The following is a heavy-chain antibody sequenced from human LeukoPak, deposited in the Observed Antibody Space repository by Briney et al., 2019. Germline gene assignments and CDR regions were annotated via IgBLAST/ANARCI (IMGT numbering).Heavy chain of an antibody. CDR2: THYSGTI. CDR1: GDSISSYY. V-gene: IGHV4-59*12. Sequence: SETLSLTCTVSGDSISSYYWGWIRQPPGKGLEWIGFTHYSGTINYNPSLKSRVTISVDTSKNQFSLNLSSVTAADTAVYYCARDPDNYGYYYMEVWGKGTTVTVSS. J-gene: IGHJ6*03. CDR3: ARDPDNYGYYYMEV. D-gene: IGHD1-14*01.